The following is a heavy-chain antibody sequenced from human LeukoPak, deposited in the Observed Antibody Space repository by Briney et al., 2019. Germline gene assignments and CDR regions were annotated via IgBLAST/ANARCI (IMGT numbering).Heavy chain of an antibody. CDR2: INPSGGST. CDR3: ARGPDTAMVFGMEVDY. J-gene: IGHJ4*02. CDR1: GYTFTSYY. Sequence: ASVKVSCKASGYTFTSYYMHWARQAPGQGLEWMGIINPSGGSTSYAQKFQGRVTMTRDTSTSTVYMELSSLRSEDTAVYYCARGPDTAMVFGMEVDYWGQGTLVTVSS. D-gene: IGHD5-18*01. V-gene: IGHV1-46*01.